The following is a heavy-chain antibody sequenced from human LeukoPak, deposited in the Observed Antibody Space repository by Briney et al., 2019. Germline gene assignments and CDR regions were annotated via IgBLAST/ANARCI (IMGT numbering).Heavy chain of an antibody. CDR3: ARGVTLGLVYYYYYGMDV. CDR2: ISSSSSYI. CDR1: GFTFSSYE. V-gene: IGHV3-21*01. D-gene: IGHD6-19*01. J-gene: IGHJ6*04. Sequence: PGGSLRLSCAASGFTFSSYEMNWVRQAPGKGLEWVSSISSSSSYIYYADSVKGRFTISRDNAKNSLYLQMNSLRAEDTAVYYCARGVTLGLVYYYYYGMDVWGKGTTVTVSS.